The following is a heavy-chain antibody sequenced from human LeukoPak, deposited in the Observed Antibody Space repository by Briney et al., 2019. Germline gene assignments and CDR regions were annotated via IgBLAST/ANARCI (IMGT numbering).Heavy chain of an antibody. CDR2: ISGSGGNT. CDR1: GFTFSNYA. J-gene: IGHJ4*02. Sequence: PGGSLRLSCAASGFTFSNYAMSWVRQAPGKGLEWVSLISGSGGNTYYADSVRGRFTISRDNSKNTLYLQMNSLRAEDTAVYYCAKVPFYDILTGLLLWGQGTLVTVSS. V-gene: IGHV3-23*01. D-gene: IGHD3-9*01. CDR3: AKVPFYDILTGLLL.